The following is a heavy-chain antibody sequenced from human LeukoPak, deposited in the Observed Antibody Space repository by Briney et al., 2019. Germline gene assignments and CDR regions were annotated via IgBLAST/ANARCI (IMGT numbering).Heavy chain of an antibody. D-gene: IGHD3-22*01. V-gene: IGHV3-43*02. CDR1: GFTFDDYA. Sequence: GGSLRLSCAASGFTFDDYAMHWVRQAPGKGLEWVSLISGDGGSTYYADSVKGRFTISRDNSKNSLYLQMNSLRTEDTALYYCAKGSRDYYDSSGYYPGGYWGQGTLATVSS. CDR3: AKGSRDYYDSSGYYPGGY. CDR2: ISGDGGST. J-gene: IGHJ4*02.